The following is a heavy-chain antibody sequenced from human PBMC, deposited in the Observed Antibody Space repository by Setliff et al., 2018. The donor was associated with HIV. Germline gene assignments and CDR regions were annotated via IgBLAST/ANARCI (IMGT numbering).Heavy chain of an antibody. CDR1: GGSFSGY. V-gene: IGHV4-34*01. D-gene: IGHD2-15*01. Sequence: SDTLSLTCAVYGGSFSGYWSWIRQAPGKGLEWIGEIHHSGATKHNPSLKSRVTLSVDTSKNQFSLKLISVTAADTAVYYCASHGGRYFNSWGQGSLVTVSS. CDR2: IHHSGAT. J-gene: IGHJ4*02. CDR3: ASHGGRYFNS.